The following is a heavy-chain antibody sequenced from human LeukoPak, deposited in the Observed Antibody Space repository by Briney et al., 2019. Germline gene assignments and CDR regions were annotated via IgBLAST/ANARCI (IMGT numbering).Heavy chain of an antibody. V-gene: IGHV3-11*01. CDR3: ARNTHYSSGWSSY. J-gene: IGHJ4*02. CDR2: ISSSGSTI. D-gene: IGHD6-19*01. Sequence: GGSLRLSCAASGFTFSDYYMSWIRQAPGKGLEWVSYISSSGSTIYYADSVKGRFTISRDNAKNSLYLQMNSLRAVDTAVYYCARNTHYSSGWSSYWGQGTLVTVSS. CDR1: GFTFSDYY.